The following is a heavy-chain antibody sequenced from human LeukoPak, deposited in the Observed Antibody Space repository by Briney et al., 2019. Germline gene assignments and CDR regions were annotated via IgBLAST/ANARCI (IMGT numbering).Heavy chain of an antibody. J-gene: IGHJ4*02. Sequence: GGSLRLSCEASGFIIRNNYMSWVRQAPGKGPEWVSVIYDGGITYYADSVKGRFTISRDDYTNTLHLQMNSLRVDDTAVYYCARDRDYYGSGSPDYWGQGTLVTVSS. CDR1: GFIIRNNY. CDR3: ARDRDYYGSGSPDY. D-gene: IGHD3-10*01. CDR2: IYDGGIT. V-gene: IGHV3-66*01.